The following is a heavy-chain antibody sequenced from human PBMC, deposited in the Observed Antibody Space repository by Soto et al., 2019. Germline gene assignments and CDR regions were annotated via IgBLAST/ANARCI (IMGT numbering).Heavy chain of an antibody. D-gene: IGHD6-13*01. CDR2: ISGSGGST. CDR3: ATKGSSSWYGWFDP. CDR1: GFTFSSYA. J-gene: IGHJ5*02. Sequence: PGGSLRLSCAASGFTFSSYAMSWVRQAPGKGLEWVSAISGSGGSTYYADSVKGRFTISRDNSKNTLYLQMNSLRAEDTAVYYCATKGSSSWYGWFDPWGQGTLVTVSS. V-gene: IGHV3-23*01.